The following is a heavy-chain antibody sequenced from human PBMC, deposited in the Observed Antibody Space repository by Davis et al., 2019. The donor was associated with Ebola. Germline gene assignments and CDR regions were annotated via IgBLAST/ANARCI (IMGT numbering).Heavy chain of an antibody. V-gene: IGHV4-38-2*01. CDR1: GFPFSSYT. Sequence: GSLRLSCAASGFPFSSYTMNWVRQAPGKGLEWIGSIYHSGSTYYNPSLESRVAISVDTSKNQFSLRLSSVSAADTAVYYCATLDYYDRPNTWGQGTLVTVSS. J-gene: IGHJ5*02. CDR3: ATLDYYDRPNT. CDR2: IYHSGST. D-gene: IGHD3-22*01.